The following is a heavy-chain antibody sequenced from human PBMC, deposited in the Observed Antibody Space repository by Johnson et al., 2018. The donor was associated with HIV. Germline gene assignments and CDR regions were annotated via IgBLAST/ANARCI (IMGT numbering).Heavy chain of an antibody. CDR2: SYSGGST. V-gene: IGHV3-53*01. D-gene: IGHD2-15*01. J-gene: IGHJ3*02. Sequence: VQLVESGGGLIQPGGSLRLSCAASGFTVSSNYMSWVRQAPGKGLEWVSVSYSGGSTYYADSVKGRFTISRDNSKNSLYLQMNRLRAEDTAVYYCARDRVVSATIGAFDIWGQGTMVTVSS. CDR3: ARDRVVSATIGAFDI. CDR1: GFTVSSNY.